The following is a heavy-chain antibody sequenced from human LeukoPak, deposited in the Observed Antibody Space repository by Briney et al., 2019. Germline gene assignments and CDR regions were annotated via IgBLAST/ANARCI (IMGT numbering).Heavy chain of an antibody. J-gene: IGHJ3*02. CDR2: IKQDGSEK. CDR3: ARDTPRSPIFAFDI. CDR1: GFTFSSYA. Sequence: GGSLRLSCAASGFTFSSYAMSWVRQAPGKGLEWVANIKQDGSEKYYVDSVKGRFTISRDNAKNSLYLQMNSLRAEDTAVYYCARDTPRSPIFAFDIWGQGTMVTVSS. V-gene: IGHV3-7*01. D-gene: IGHD3-3*01.